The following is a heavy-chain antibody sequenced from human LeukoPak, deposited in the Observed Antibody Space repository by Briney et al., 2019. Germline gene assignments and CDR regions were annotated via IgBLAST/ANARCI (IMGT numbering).Heavy chain of an antibody. CDR2: IYYSGST. J-gene: IGHJ5*02. CDR3: ARDNYGGNFPNWFDP. D-gene: IGHD4-23*01. V-gene: IGHV4-59*01. Sequence: SETLSLTCTVSGGSISSYYWSWIRHPPGKGLECIGYIYYSGSTNYNPSLKGRVTISVDTSKNQFSLKLSSVTAADTAVYYCARDNYGGNFPNWFDPWGQGTLVTVSS. CDR1: GGSISSYY.